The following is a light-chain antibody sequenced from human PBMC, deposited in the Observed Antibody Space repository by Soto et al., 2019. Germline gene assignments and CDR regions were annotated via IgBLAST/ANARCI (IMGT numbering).Light chain of an antibody. J-gene: IGKJ4*01. Sequence: EIMVTQSPATLSVSPGERATLSCRASQSVNNKLAWYQQKPGQAPRLLIYGASTRATGIPARFGGSGYGTEVTLTISSLQSEDFAIYYCQQDNNWPLLTFGGVTKVEIK. CDR1: QSVNNK. CDR3: QQDNNWPLLT. V-gene: IGKV3-15*01. CDR2: GAS.